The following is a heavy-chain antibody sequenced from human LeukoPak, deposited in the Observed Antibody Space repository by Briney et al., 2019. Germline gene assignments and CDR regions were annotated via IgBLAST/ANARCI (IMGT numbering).Heavy chain of an antibody. D-gene: IGHD3-16*02. CDR3: ARHVHDYIWGSYRHGRYDY. CDR2: IYYSGST. CDR1: GGSISSSSYY. V-gene: IGHV4-39*01. J-gene: IGHJ4*02. Sequence: SETLSLTCTVSGGSISSSSYYWGWIRQPPGKGLEWIGSIYYSGSTYYNPSLKSRVTISVDTSKNQFSLKLSSVTAADTAVYYCARHVHDYIWGSYRHGRYDYRGQGTLVTVSS.